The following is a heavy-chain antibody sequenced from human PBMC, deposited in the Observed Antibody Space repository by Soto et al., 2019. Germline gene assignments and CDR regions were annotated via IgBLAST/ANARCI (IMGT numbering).Heavy chain of an antibody. J-gene: IGHJ6*02. CDR2: IKQDGSEK. CDR1: GFTFSSYW. D-gene: IGHD3-22*01. CDR3: ARFYYDDGNYYGMDV. V-gene: IGHV3-7*04. Sequence: GGSLRLSCAASGFTFSSYWMSWVRQAPGKGLEWVANIKQDGSEKYYVDSVKGRFTISRDNAKNSLYLQMNSLRAEDTAVYYCARFYYDDGNYYGMDVWGQGTTVTVSS.